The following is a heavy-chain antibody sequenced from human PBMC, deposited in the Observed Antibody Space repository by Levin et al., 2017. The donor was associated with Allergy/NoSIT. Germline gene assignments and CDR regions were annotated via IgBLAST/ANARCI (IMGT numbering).Heavy chain of an antibody. V-gene: IGHV3-30*18. CDR1: GFTFSSYG. Sequence: GGSLRLSCAASGFTFSSYGMHWVRQAPGKGLEWVAVISYDGSNKYYADSVKGRFTISRDNSKKTLYLQMNNLRAEDTAVYYCAKGPWEEGAAAGPYWYFDLWGRGTLVTVSS. CDR2: ISYDGSNK. J-gene: IGHJ2*01. CDR3: AKGPWEEGAAAGPYWYFDL. D-gene: IGHD6-13*01.